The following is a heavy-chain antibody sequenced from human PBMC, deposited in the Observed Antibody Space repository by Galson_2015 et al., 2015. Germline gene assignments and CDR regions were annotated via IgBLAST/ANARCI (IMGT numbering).Heavy chain of an antibody. Sequence: CAISGDSVSSDSAAWYWIRQSPSRGLEWLGRTYYRAKWYYDYAVSVKRRITIKSDTSKNKFGLHLTSVTPEDTAVYYWARVRIFGVDNAFDTWGQGTMVTVSS. J-gene: IGHJ3*02. CDR3: ARVRIFGVDNAFDT. CDR1: GDSVSSDSAA. V-gene: IGHV6-1*01. D-gene: IGHD3-3*01. CDR2: TYYRAKWYY.